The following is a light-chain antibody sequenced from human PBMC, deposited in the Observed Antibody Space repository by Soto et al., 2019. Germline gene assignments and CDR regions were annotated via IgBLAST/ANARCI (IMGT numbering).Light chain of an antibody. Sequence: QSALTQPASVAGSPGQSITISCTGTSSDVGLYNLVSWYQQHPGKAPKFMIYEVNKRSSGISFRFSGSKSGNTASLTISGLQAEDEADYYCSSYTTAYTQVFGGGTKLTVL. CDR3: SSYTTAYTQV. CDR2: EVN. CDR1: SSDVGLYNL. V-gene: IGLV2-14*02. J-gene: IGLJ3*02.